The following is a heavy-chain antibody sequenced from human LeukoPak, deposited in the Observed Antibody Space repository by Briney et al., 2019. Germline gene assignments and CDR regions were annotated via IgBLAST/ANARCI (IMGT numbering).Heavy chain of an antibody. CDR1: GFIFSRYW. CDR3: AKVIYGDYGDPFDY. V-gene: IGHV3-7*03. Sequence: GGSLRLSCATSGFIFSRYWMSWVRQAPGKGLEWVANINQDESERNYVDSVKGRFTISRDNAKNSLDLQMNGLRAEDTAVYYCAKVIYGDYGDPFDYWGREPWSPSPQ. J-gene: IGHJ4*02. CDR2: INQDESER. D-gene: IGHD4-17*01.